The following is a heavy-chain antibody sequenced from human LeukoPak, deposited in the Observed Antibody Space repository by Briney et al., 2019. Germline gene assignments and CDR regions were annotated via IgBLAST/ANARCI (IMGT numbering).Heavy chain of an antibody. D-gene: IGHD3/OR15-3a*01. CDR2: ISYDGSNK. CDR1: GFTFSSYA. J-gene: IGHJ4*02. V-gene: IGHV3-30-3*02. Sequence: PGGSLRLSCAASGFTFSSYAMHWVRQAPGKGLEWVAVISYDGSNKYYADSVKGRFTISRDNSKNTLYLQMNSLRAEDTAIYYCAKLAAIWTSAGYYFDYWGPGTLVTVSS. CDR3: AKLAAIWTSAGYYFDY.